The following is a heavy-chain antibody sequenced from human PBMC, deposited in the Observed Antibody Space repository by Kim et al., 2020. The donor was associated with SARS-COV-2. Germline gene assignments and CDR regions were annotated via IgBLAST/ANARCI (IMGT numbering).Heavy chain of an antibody. D-gene: IGHD2-15*01. Sequence: SETLSLTCTVSGGSISSSRYYWGWIRQPPGKGLEWIGSIYYSGSTYYNPSLKSRVTISVDTSKNQFSLKLSSVTAADTAVYYCAREYCSGGSCYLGYYGMDGWGQGTPVTVSS. CDR1: GGSISSSRYY. CDR3: AREYCSGGSCYLGYYGMDG. J-gene: IGHJ6*02. V-gene: IGHV4-39*02. CDR2: IYYSGST.